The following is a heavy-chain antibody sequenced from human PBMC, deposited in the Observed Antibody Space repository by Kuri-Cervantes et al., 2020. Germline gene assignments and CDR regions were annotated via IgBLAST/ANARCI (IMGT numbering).Heavy chain of an antibody. J-gene: IGHJ3*02. D-gene: IGHD4-11*01. V-gene: IGHV3-7*03. CDR1: GFNFNSYS. CDR2: IKQDGSEK. Sequence: GESLKISCTASGFNFNSYSMNWVRQAPGKGLEWVANIKQDGSEKYYVDSVKGRFTISRDNAKNTLSLQMSSLRAGDTAVYYCGKDNRGSTVRAFDIWGQGTMVTVSS. CDR3: GKDNRGSTVRAFDI.